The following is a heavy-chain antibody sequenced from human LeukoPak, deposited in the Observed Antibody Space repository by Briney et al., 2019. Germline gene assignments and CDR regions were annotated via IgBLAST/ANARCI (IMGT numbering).Heavy chain of an antibody. J-gene: IGHJ5*02. Sequence: SETLSLTCTVSGGSISSYYWSRIRQPPGKGLEWIGYIYYSGSTNYNPSLKSRVTISVDTSKNQFSLKLSSVTAADTAVYYCARDGPGTAAKGGWFDPWGQGTLVTVSS. CDR1: GGSISSYY. V-gene: IGHV4-59*01. CDR2: IYYSGST. CDR3: ARDGPGTAAKGGWFDP. D-gene: IGHD3-16*01.